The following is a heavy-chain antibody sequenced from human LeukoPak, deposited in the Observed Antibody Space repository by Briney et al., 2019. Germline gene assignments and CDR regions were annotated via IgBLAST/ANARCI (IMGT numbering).Heavy chain of an antibody. V-gene: IGHV3-13*01. CDR2: IGTAGDT. Sequence: GGSLRLSCAASGFTFSSYDMHWVRQATGKGLEWVSAIGTAGDTYYPGSVKGRFTISRENAKNSLYLQMNSLRAGDTAVYYCAREIHIAAAGSRFDPWGQGTLVTVSS. CDR1: GFTFSSYD. J-gene: IGHJ5*02. CDR3: AREIHIAAAGSRFDP. D-gene: IGHD6-13*01.